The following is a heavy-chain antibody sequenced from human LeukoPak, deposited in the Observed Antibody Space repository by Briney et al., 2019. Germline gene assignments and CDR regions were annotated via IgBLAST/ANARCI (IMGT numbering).Heavy chain of an antibody. Sequence: SETLSLTCVVYGESFSGYYWTWIRQPPGKGLEWIGEIIDTGSTKYNSSLKSRVTISVDTSKNQFSLKLSSVTAADTAVYYCAGVQQWLVGIYYFDYWGQGTLVTVSS. D-gene: IGHD6-19*01. J-gene: IGHJ4*02. CDR3: AGVQQWLVGIYYFDY. CDR1: GESFSGYY. V-gene: IGHV4-34*12. CDR2: IIDTGST.